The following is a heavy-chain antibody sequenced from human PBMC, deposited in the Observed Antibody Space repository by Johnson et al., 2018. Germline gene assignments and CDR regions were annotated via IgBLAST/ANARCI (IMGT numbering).Heavy chain of an antibody. CDR1: GFTFDDYA. J-gene: IGHJ1*01. D-gene: IGHD1-26*01. Sequence: VQLVQSGGGVVRPGGSLRLSCAASGFTFDDYAMSWFRQAPGKGLEWVGFIRSKAYGGTTEYAASVKGRFTISRDDSKSIAYLQMNSLKTEDTAVYYCTRDRIGGATSGSFQHWGQGTLVTVSS. V-gene: IGHV3-49*03. CDR3: TRDRIGGATSGSFQH. CDR2: IRSKAYGGTT.